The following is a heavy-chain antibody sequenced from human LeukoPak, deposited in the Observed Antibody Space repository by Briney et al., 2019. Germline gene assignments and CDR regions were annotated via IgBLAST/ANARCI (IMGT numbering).Heavy chain of an antibody. Sequence: ASVKVSCKASGYTFTSYGISWVRQAPGQGLEWMGRIIPILGIANYAQKFQGRVTITADKSTSTAYMELSSLRSEDTAVYYCASSRMIQLWHHIDYWGQGTLVTVSS. D-gene: IGHD5-18*01. CDR1: GYTFTSYG. J-gene: IGHJ4*02. CDR3: ASSRMIQLWHHIDY. CDR2: IIPILGIA. V-gene: IGHV1-69*04.